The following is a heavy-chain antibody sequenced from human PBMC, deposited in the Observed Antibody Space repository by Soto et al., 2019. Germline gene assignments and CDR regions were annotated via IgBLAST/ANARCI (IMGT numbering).Heavy chain of an antibody. D-gene: IGHD1-26*01. CDR1: GFPFGDFG. Sequence: PGGSLRLSCAASGFPFGDFGMHWLRQAPGKGLEWVAVISHDGSDKFYADSVKARFTISRDNSKNTLYLQMSGLRGEDTAVYYCARTRSAWSDFHYYSLDVWGQGTTVTVSS. V-gene: IGHV3-30*03. CDR2: ISHDGSDK. J-gene: IGHJ6*02. CDR3: ARTRSAWSDFHYYSLDV.